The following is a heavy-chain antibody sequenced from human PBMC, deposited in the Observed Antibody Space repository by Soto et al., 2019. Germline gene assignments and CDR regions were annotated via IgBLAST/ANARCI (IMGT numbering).Heavy chain of an antibody. CDR2: ISYDGSNK. Sequence: GGSLRLSCAASGFTFSSYAMHWVRQAPGKGLEWVAVISYDGSNKYYADSVKGQFTISRDNSKNTLYLQMNSLRAEDTAVYYCARDRWELEPGGYYYYGMDVWGQGTTVTVSS. CDR3: ARDRWELEPGGYYYYGMDV. J-gene: IGHJ6*02. V-gene: IGHV3-30-3*01. CDR1: GFTFSSYA. D-gene: IGHD1-26*01.